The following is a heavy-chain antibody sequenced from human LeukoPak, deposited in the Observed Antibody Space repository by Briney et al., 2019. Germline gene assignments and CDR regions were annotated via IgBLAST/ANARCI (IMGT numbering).Heavy chain of an antibody. D-gene: IGHD3-22*01. CDR1: GASINRDC. CDR3: ARESNYHDSLGYNWFDP. V-gene: IGHV4-59*01. J-gene: IGHJ5*02. Sequence: PSETLSLTCTVSGASINRDCWSWLRQTPGKGLEWIGYIHYTGSTNYNPSLKSRVTISLDTSKNQFSLKLSSVTAADTAVYYCARESNYHDSLGYNWFDPWGQGTLVTVSS. CDR2: IHYTGST.